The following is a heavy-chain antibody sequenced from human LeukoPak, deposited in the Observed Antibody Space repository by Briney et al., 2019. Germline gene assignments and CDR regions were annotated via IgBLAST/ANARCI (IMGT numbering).Heavy chain of an antibody. J-gene: IGHJ4*02. D-gene: IGHD6-19*01. CDR2: INVGNGNT. CDR3: ARDSAWLVN. V-gene: IGHV1-3*01. CDR1: GYTFTTYG. Sequence: ASVKASCKASGYTFTTYGIHWVRQAPGQRLEWVGWINVGNGNTKYSEKFQGRVTITRDTSASTAYMELSSLRSEDTAVYYCARDSAWLVNWGQGTLVTVSS.